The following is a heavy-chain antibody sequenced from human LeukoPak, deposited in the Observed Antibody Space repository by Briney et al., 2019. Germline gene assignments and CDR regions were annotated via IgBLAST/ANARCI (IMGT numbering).Heavy chain of an antibody. CDR3: ARKYSGYELTY. D-gene: IGHD5-12*01. CDR1: GYTFTGYY. Sequence: ASVKVSCKASGYTFTGYYMHWVRQAPGQGLEWMGWINPNSGVTNYEQKFQGRVTLTRDTSISTAYMELGRLTSDDTAVYYCARKYSGYELTYWGQGTLVTVSS. J-gene: IGHJ4*02. CDR2: INPNSGVT. V-gene: IGHV1-2*02.